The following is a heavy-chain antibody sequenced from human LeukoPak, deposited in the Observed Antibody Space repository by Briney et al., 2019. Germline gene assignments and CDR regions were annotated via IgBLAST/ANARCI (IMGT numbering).Heavy chain of an antibody. Sequence: GGSLRLSCAASGFTFSGYGMHWVREAPGKGLEWVAFIRYDGSNKYYADSVKGRFTISRDNSKNTLYLQMNSLRAEDTAVYYCARDEYYYDSSFFDYWGQGTLVTVSS. J-gene: IGHJ4*02. CDR3: ARDEYYYDSSFFDY. D-gene: IGHD3-22*01. CDR1: GFTFSGYG. V-gene: IGHV3-30*02. CDR2: IRYDGSNK.